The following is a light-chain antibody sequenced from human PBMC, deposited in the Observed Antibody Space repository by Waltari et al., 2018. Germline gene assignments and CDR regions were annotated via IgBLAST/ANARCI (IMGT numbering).Light chain of an antibody. J-gene: IGLJ1*01. CDR2: DVS. CDR1: SSDVGRYNY. Sequence: QSALTQPAPVSGSPGQSITISCTGTSSDVGRYNYVSWYQQHPGKAPKLMIYDVSNRPSGCSKRFSGSKSGNTASLAISGLQAEDEADYYCFSYTSSTTYVCGTGTKVTVL. V-gene: IGLV2-14*03. CDR3: FSYTSSTTYV.